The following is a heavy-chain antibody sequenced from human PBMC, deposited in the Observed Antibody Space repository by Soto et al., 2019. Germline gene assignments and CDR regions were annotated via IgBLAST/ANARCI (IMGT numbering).Heavy chain of an antibody. CDR1: GVSISSYY. J-gene: IGHJ5*02. CDR2: IYTSGST. CDR3: ARERYYYDSSGYYWFDP. D-gene: IGHD3-22*01. V-gene: IGHV4-4*07. Sequence: SETRSLTCTVSGVSISSYYWSWIRQPAGKGLGWIGRIYTSGSTNYNPSLKSRVTMSVDTSKNQFSLKLSSVTAADTAVYYCARERYYYDSSGYYWFDPWGQGTLVTVS.